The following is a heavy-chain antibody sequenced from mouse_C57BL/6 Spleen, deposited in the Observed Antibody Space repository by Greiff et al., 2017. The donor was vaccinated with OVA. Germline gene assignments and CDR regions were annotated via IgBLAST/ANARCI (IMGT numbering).Heavy chain of an antibody. V-gene: IGHV14-3*01. CDR1: GFNIKNTY. D-gene: IGHD1-1*01. Sequence: EVKLEESVAELVRPGASVKLSCTASGFNIKNTYMHWVKQRPEQGLEWIGRIDPANGNTKYAPKFQGKATITADTSSNTAYLQLSSLTSEDTAIYYCARSPIYYYGSSYSNWYFDVWGTGTTVTVSS. CDR2: IDPANGNT. J-gene: IGHJ1*03. CDR3: ARSPIYYYGSSYSNWYFDV.